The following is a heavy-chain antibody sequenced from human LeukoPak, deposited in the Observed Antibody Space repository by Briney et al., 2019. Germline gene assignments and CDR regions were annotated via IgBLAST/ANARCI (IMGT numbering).Heavy chain of an antibody. CDR2: ISYDGSNK. Sequence: GGSLRLSCAASGFTFSSYAMHWVRQAPGKGLEWVAVISYDGSNKYYADSVKGRFTISRDNSKNTLYLQMNSLRAEDTAVYYCARGLLYYDFWSGHSGYWGQGTLVTVSS. V-gene: IGHV3-30-3*01. J-gene: IGHJ4*02. CDR1: GFTFSSYA. D-gene: IGHD3-3*01. CDR3: ARGLLYYDFWSGHSGY.